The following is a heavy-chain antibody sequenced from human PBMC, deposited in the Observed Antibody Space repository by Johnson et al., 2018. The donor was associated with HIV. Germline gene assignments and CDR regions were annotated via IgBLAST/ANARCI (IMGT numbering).Heavy chain of an antibody. Sequence: QVQLVESGGGAVQPGRSLRLYCAVSEFTVTNYAMHWVRLAPGKGLQWVAVISYGGGKKYYGESVEGRLPLSKAISKNTLYLQMNSLRAEDTALYYCARGSWGSHTGDAFDIWGQGTMVTVSS. CDR3: ARGSWGSHTGDAFDI. V-gene: IGHV3-30*04. CDR1: EFTVTNYA. J-gene: IGHJ3*02. D-gene: IGHD3-16*01. CDR2: ISYGGGKK.